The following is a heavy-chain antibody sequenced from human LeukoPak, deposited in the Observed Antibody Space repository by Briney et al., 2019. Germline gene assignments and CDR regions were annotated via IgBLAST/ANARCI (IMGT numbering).Heavy chain of an antibody. CDR1: GFIVSNY. Sequence: GGSLTLSCEASGFIVSNYMSWVRPAPGKGLEWVSVIYSNGNTYYADSVKGRFTISRDNSKNTLYLQMNSLRAEDTAVYYCARVRNVNSVAGTVDYWGQGTLVTVSS. J-gene: IGHJ4*02. CDR2: IYSNGNT. V-gene: IGHV3-53*01. CDR3: ARVRNVNSVAGTVDY. D-gene: IGHD6-19*01.